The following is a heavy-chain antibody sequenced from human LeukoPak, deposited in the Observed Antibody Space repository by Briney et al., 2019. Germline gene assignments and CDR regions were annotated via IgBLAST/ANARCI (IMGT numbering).Heavy chain of an antibody. D-gene: IGHD3-16*01. CDR2: ISPTGDII. CDR3: AREHWAAPDH. J-gene: IGHJ4*02. V-gene: IGHV3-11*01. Sequence: AGGSLRLSCAASGFTFGVYYMTWLRQAPGRGLEPLSFISPTGDIIKYVDSVKGRFTISRDNAKSSMYLEMNSLRAEDTAVYYCAREHWAAPDHWGQGTLVTVSP. CDR1: GFTFGVYY.